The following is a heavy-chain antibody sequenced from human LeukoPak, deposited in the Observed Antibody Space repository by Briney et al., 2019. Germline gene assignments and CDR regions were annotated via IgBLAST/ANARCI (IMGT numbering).Heavy chain of an antibody. V-gene: IGHV4-34*01. CDR1: GGSFSGYY. Sequence: SETLSLTCAVYGGSFSGYYWSWIRQPPGKGLEWIGEINHSGSTNYNPSLKSRVTISVDTSKNQFSLKLSSVTAADTAVYYCAGRPYASGSYFYWGQGTLVTVSS. J-gene: IGHJ4*02. CDR2: INHSGST. D-gene: IGHD1-26*01. CDR3: AGRPYASGSYFY.